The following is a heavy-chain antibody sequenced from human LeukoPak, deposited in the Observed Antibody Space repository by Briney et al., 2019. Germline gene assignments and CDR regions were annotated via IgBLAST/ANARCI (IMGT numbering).Heavy chain of an antibody. CDR1: GFNFSSYA. CDR3: AKGHPGADVWEVLSF. CDR2: VSGAGGLT. D-gene: IGHD3/OR15-3a*01. Sequence: GGSLRLSCAASGFNFSSYAMNWVRQAPGKGLEWVSGVSGAGGLTYYADSVKGRFTISRDNSKNTVYPQMIGLRAEDTAVYFCAKGHPGADVWEVLSFGGQGTLVTVSS. J-gene: IGHJ4*02. V-gene: IGHV3-23*01.